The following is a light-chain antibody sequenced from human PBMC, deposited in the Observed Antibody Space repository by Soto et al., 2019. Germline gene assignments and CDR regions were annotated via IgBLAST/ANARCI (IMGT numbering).Light chain of an antibody. CDR1: SSDVGDYNY. J-gene: IGLJ3*02. CDR2: EVS. V-gene: IGLV2-8*01. CDR3: SSYAGSNNWV. Sequence: QSALTQPPSASGSPGQSVTISCTGTSSDVGDYNYVSWYQQHPGKAPKLMIYEVSKRPSGVPDRFSGSKSGNTASLAVSGLQAEDEGGYYCSSYAGSNNWVFGGGTKLTVL.